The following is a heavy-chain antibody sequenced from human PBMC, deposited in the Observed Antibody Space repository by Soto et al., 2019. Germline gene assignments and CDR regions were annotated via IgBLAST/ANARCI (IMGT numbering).Heavy chain of an antibody. CDR2: ISRSGDST. CDR3: AKGGYYGSGSYFSTWYDY. D-gene: IGHD3-10*01. V-gene: IGHV3-23*01. CDR1: GLIFSNYG. J-gene: IGHJ4*02. Sequence: EVQLLESGGGLVQPGGSLRLSCAASGLIFSNYGMSWVRQAPGKGLEWVSGISRSGDSTYYADSVKGRFTMSRDNSKNTLLLQMNSLRAADTAIYYCAKGGYYGSGSYFSTWYDYWGQGTLVNVSS.